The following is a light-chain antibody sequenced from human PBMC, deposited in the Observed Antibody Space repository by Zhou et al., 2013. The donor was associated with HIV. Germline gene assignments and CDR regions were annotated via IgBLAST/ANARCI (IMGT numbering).Light chain of an antibody. V-gene: IGKV3-15*01. CDR1: QSVFSN. J-gene: IGKJ4*01. Sequence: EIVMTQSPATLSVSPGERVTLSCRASQSVFSNLAWYQQKPGQVPSLLIYDTSTRATGIPARFSGSESGTDFTLTISRLEPEDFAVYYCQQYGSSPSTFGGGTKVEIK. CDR3: QQYGSSPST. CDR2: DTS.